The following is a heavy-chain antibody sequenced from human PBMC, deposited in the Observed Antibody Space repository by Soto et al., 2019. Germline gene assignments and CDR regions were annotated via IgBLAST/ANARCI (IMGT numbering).Heavy chain of an antibody. V-gene: IGHV3-20*04. CDR3: ARDLRYNWNYDAFDI. CDR1: GFTFGDYG. D-gene: IGHD1-7*01. Sequence: GGSLRLSCAASGFTFGDYGMSWVRQAPGKGLEWVSGINWNGGSTGYADSVKGRFTISRDNAKNSLYLQMNSLRAEDTALYYCARDLRYNWNYDAFDIWGQGTMVTVSS. J-gene: IGHJ3*02. CDR2: INWNGGST.